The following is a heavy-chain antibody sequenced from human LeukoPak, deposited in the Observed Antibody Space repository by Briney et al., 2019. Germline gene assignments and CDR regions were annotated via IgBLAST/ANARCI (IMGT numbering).Heavy chain of an antibody. J-gene: IGHJ4*02. CDR1: GGSISSGSYY. V-gene: IGHV4-61*02. CDR3: ARESSSWYGDY. Sequence: SETLSLTCTVSGGSISSGSYYWSWIRQPAGKGLEWIGRIYTSGSTNYNPSLKSRVTISVDTSKNQFSLKLSSVTAADTAVYYCARESSSWYGDYWGQGTLVTVSS. D-gene: IGHD6-13*01. CDR2: IYTSGST.